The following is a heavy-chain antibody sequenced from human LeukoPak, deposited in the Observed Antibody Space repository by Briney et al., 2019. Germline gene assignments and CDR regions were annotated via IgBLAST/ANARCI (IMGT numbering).Heavy chain of an antibody. CDR3: SRGPHWDPHFDF. J-gene: IGHJ4*02. CDR2: INPNRGGT. CDR1: GFTFTAYY. D-gene: IGHD7-27*01. Sequence: ASVKVCCKASGFTFTAYYMHWVRQAPGQRLEWMGWINPNRGGTNYAQKFQGRVIMTWDTSISTASMELSRLRSDDTAVYYCSRGPHWDPHFDFWGQGTLVTVSS. V-gene: IGHV1-2*02.